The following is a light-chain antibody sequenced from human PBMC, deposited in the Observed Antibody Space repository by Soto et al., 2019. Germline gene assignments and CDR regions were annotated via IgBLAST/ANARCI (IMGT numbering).Light chain of an antibody. Sequence: EIVLTQSPGTLSLSPGERATLSCRASQSVGNNYLSWYQQKPGQAPRLLIYNVSNRATGIPDRFSGSGSGTDFSLTISRLEPEDVAVYFCHQHATAPLTFGPGTKVNVK. V-gene: IGKV3-20*01. CDR2: NVS. J-gene: IGKJ3*01. CDR3: HQHATAPLT. CDR1: QSVGNNY.